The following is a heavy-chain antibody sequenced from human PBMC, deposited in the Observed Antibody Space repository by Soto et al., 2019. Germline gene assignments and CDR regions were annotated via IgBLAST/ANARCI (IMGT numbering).Heavy chain of an antibody. V-gene: IGHV4-30-2*01. J-gene: IGHJ5*02. CDR1: GGSFSSGGYP. CDR2: IYHSGST. D-gene: IGHD4-17*01. Sequence: QMQLQESGSGLVEPSQTLSLTCAVSGGSFSSGGYPWSWIRQPPGKGLEWIGYIYHSGSTYYNPSLKSRVTISVDRSKNQFSLKLSSVTAADTAVYYCARGHPTAFDPWGQGTLVTVSS. CDR3: ARGHPTAFDP.